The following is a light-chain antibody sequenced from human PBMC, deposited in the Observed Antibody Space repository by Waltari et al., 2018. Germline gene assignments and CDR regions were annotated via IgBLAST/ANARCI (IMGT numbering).Light chain of an antibody. CDR1: QSVSSY. Sequence: EIVLTQSPGTLSLSPGERATLSCRASQSVSSYLAWYQQKPGQAPRLLIYGASSRATGIPDRFSGSGSGTDFTLTISRLDPGDFAVYYCQQHGSSSLVTLGPGTKVDIK. CDR2: GAS. V-gene: IGKV3-20*01. CDR3: QQHGSSSLVT. J-gene: IGKJ3*01.